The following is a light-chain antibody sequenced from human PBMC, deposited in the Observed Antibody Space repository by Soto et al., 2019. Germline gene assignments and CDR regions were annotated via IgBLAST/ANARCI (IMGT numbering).Light chain of an antibody. V-gene: IGLV2-8*01. CDR1: SSDIGIYNF. CDR3: SSFAGSNNYV. CDR2: EVT. J-gene: IGLJ1*01. Sequence: QSVLTQPASVSGSPGQSITIFCTGTSSDIGIYNFVSWYQQHPGKAPKLMIYEVTKRPSGVPDRFSGSKSGNTASLTVSGLQAEDEAEYYCSSFAGSNNYVFGTGTKLTVL.